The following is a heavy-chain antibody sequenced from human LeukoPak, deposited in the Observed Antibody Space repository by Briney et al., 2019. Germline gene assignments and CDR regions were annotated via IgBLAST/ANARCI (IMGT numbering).Heavy chain of an antibody. CDR3: ARESGLTRQYYFDY. Sequence: SQTLSLTCTVSGVSISSGGYYWSWLRQHPGKGLEWIGYIYYSGSTYYNPSLKSRITISVNTSKNQFSLKLSSVTAADTAVYYCARESGLTRQYYFDYWGQGTLVTVSS. CDR2: IYYSGST. V-gene: IGHV4-31*03. CDR1: GVSISSGGYY. D-gene: IGHD4-23*01. J-gene: IGHJ4*02.